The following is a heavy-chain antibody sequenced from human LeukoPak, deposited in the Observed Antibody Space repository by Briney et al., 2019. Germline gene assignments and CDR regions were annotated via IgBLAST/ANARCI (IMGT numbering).Heavy chain of an antibody. CDR3: ARDGYYYDSSGYSYYFDY. CDR1: GGSISSSSYY. Sequence: ASETLSLTCTVSGGSISSSSYYWGWIRQPPGKGLEWIGSIYYSGSTYYNPSLKSRVTMSVDTSKNQFSLKLSSVTAADTAVYYCARDGYYYDSSGYSYYFDYWGQGTLVTVSS. J-gene: IGHJ4*02. D-gene: IGHD3-22*01. CDR2: IYYSGST. V-gene: IGHV4-39*07.